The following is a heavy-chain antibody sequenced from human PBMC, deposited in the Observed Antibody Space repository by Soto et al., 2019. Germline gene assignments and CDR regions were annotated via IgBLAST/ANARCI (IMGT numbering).Heavy chain of an antibody. Sequence: SETLSLTCTVSGGSISSYYWSWIRQPAGKGLEWIGRIYTSGSTNYNPSLKSRVTMSVDTSKNQFSLKLSFVTAADTAVYYCARVGRYDFWSGYNYYGMDVWGQGTTVTVSS. V-gene: IGHV4-4*07. J-gene: IGHJ6*02. D-gene: IGHD3-3*01. CDR3: ARVGRYDFWSGYNYYGMDV. CDR1: GGSISSYY. CDR2: IYTSGST.